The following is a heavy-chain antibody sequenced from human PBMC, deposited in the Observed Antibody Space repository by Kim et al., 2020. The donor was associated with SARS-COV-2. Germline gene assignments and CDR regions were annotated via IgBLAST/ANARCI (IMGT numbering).Heavy chain of an antibody. D-gene: IGHD1-26*01. V-gene: IGHV3-30*07. J-gene: IGHJ6*02. Sequence: DSVKGRYNISRDNSNNALYLQMSGLRAEDTAVYYCARERSTSWYYFYGMDVWGQGTTVTVSS. CDR3: ARERSTSWYYFYGMDV.